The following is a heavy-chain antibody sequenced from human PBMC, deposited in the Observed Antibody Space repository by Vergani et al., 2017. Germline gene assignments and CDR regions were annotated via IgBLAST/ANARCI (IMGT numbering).Heavy chain of an antibody. J-gene: IGHJ6*02. D-gene: IGHD4-17*01. CDR2: VDPEDGET. CDR3: ATPQTVTTGGMEV. CDR1: GYTFTDHY. V-gene: IGHV1-69-2*01. Sequence: VPLVQSGAEVKKPGATMQISCKVSGYTFTDHYMHWVNQAPEKGLEWMGLVDPEDGETIYAEKLKGRVTIAADTSTDTAHLELCSLRSEDTAVYYCATPQTVTTGGMEVWGQGTTVIVSS.